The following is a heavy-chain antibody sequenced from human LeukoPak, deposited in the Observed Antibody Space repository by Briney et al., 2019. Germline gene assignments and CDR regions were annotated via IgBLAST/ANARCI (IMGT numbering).Heavy chain of an antibody. D-gene: IGHD2-8*02. J-gene: IGHJ4*01. CDR1: GYTFTSYY. V-gene: IGHV1-46*01. CDR3: ARDRAIEYCFDY. CDR2: INPSGGST. Sequence: AAVKETFMSSGYTFTSYYMHGVRQPPGQGLEWMGTINPSGGSTRYAQKFQGRVTMTRDTSTSTVYMELSSLRSEDTAVYYCARDRAIEYCFDYWGQG.